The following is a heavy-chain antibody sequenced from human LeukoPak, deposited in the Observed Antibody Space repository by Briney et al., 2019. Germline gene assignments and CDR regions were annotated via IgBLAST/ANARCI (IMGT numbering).Heavy chain of an antibody. CDR2: ISSSSSYI. CDR3: ARDRYCSSTSCYNWFDP. D-gene: IGHD2-2*01. CDR1: GFTFSSYS. V-gene: IGHV3-21*01. J-gene: IGHJ5*02. Sequence: PGGSLRLSCAACGFTFSSYSMKWVRQAPGEGREWVSSISSSSSYIYYADSVKGRFTISRDNAKNSLYLQMNSLRAEDTAVYYCARDRYCSSTSCYNWFDPWGQGTLVTVSS.